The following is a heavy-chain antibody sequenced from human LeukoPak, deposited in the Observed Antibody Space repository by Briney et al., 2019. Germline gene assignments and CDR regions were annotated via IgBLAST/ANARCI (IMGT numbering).Heavy chain of an antibody. CDR3: ATDSGYSGYGDAFDI. V-gene: IGHV4-4*07. D-gene: IGHD5-12*01. Sequence: SETLSLTCTVSGGSISSYYWSWIRQPAGKGLEWIGRIYTSGSTNYNPSLKSRVTMSVDTSKNQFSLKLSSVTAADTAVYYCATDSGYSGYGDAFDIWGQGTMVTVSS. CDR1: GGSISSYY. J-gene: IGHJ3*02. CDR2: IYTSGST.